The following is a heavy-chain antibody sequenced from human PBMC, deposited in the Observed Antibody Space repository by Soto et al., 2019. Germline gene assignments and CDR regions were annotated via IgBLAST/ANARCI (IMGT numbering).Heavy chain of an antibody. Sequence: KPSETLSLTCTVSGGSISSYYWSWIRQPAGKGLEWIGRIYTSGSTNYNPSLKSRVTMSVDTSKNQFSLKLSSVTAADTAVYYCASVFGQMTSPSWLDPWGQGTIVTVYS. V-gene: IGHV4-4*07. CDR3: ASVFGQMTSPSWLDP. CDR2: IYTSGST. J-gene: IGHJ5*02. D-gene: IGHD3-16*01. CDR1: GGSISSYY.